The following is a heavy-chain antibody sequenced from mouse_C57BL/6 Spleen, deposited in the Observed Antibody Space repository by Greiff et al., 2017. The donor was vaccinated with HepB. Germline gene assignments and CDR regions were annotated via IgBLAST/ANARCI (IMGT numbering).Heavy chain of an antibody. CDR3: ARFGYYSDYAMDY. CDR1: GYTFTDYY. J-gene: IGHJ4*01. V-gene: IGHV1-26*01. D-gene: IGHD2-12*01. Sequence: EVQLQQSGPELVKPGASVKISCKASGYTFTDYYMNWVKQSHGKSLEWIGDINPNNGGTSYNQKFKGKATLTVDKSSSTAYMELRSLTSEDSAVYYCARFGYYSDYAMDYWGQGTSVTVSS. CDR2: INPNNGGT.